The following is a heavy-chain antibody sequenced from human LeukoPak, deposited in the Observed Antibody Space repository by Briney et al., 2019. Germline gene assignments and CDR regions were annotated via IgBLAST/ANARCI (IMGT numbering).Heavy chain of an antibody. CDR1: GYTFTSYG. D-gene: IGHD4-11*01. V-gene: IGHV1-18*01. CDR2: ISAYNGNT. Sequence: GASVKVSCKASGYTFTSYGISWVRQAPGQGLEWMGWISAYNGNTNYAQKLQGRVTMTTDTSTSTAYMELRSLRSDDAAVYYCARDLPGQYSTSGARPFRHWGQGTLVTVSS. CDR3: ARDLPGQYSTSGARPFRH. J-gene: IGHJ1*01.